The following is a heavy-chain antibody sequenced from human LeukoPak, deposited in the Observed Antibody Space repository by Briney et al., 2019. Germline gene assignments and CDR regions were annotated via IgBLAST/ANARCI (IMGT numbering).Heavy chain of an antibody. CDR1: GFTFSSYG. CDR3: AKELTSVAGTNRYYYYYYMDV. Sequence: PGGSLRLSCAASGFTFSSYGMSWVRQAPGKGLEWVSAISGSGGSTYYADSVKGRFTISRDNSKNTLYLQMNSLRAEDTAVYYCAKELTSVAGTNRYYYYYYMDVWGKGTTVTISS. CDR2: ISGSGGST. J-gene: IGHJ6*03. V-gene: IGHV3-23*01. D-gene: IGHD6-19*01.